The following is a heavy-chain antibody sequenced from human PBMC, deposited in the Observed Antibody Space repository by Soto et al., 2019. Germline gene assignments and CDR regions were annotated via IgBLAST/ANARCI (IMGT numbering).Heavy chain of an antibody. D-gene: IGHD3-10*01. CDR2: ISYDGNKK. CDR1: GFTFSGST. Sequence: QVHLVESGGGVVQPGRSLRLSCGASGFTFSGSTMHWVRQAPGKGLECVAIISYDGNKKYYADSVKGRFTISRDNSQNTLFLQMNSLRIVDTPVYYCGRVYGSFTYFFYGMDVWGQGTTVTVSS. J-gene: IGHJ6*02. CDR3: GRVYGSFTYFFYGMDV. V-gene: IGHV3-30-3*01.